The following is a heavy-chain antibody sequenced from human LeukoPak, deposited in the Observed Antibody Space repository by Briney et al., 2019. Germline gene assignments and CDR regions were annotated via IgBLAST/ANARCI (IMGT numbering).Heavy chain of an antibody. Sequence: GGSLRLSCAASGFTFSSYAMSWVRQAPGKGLEWVSAISGSGGSTYYADSVKGRFTISRDNSKNTLYLQMNSLRAEDTAVYYCAKDLFEEWLRPNRGGDAFDIWGQGTLVTVSS. D-gene: IGHD5-12*01. CDR1: GFTFSSYA. V-gene: IGHV3-23*01. J-gene: IGHJ3*02. CDR3: AKDLFEEWLRPNRGGDAFDI. CDR2: ISGSGGST.